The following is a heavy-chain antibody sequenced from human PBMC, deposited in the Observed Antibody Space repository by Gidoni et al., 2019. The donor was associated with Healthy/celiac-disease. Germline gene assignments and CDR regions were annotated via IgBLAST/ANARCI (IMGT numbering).Heavy chain of an antibody. CDR2: IIPILGIA. CDR3: ARAPSGRASSGWYYFDY. J-gene: IGHJ4*02. Sequence: QVQLVQSGAEVKKPGSSVKVSCKASGGTFSSYPISWVRQAPGQGLEWMGRIIPILGIANYAQKFQGRVTITADKSTSTAYMELSSLRSEDTAVYYCARAPSGRASSGWYYFDYWGQGTLVTVSS. V-gene: IGHV1-69*02. CDR1: GGTFSSYP. D-gene: IGHD6-19*01.